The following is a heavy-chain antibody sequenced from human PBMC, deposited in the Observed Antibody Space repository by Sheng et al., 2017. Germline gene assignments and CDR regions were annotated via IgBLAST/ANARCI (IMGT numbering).Heavy chain of an antibody. CDR3: ARHWKGSYYYYYGMDV. CDR1: GGSFSGYY. Sequence: QVQLQQWGAGLLKPSETLSLTCAVYGGSFSGYYWSWIRQPPREGAWSGLGKVNHSGSTNYNLSLKSRVTISVDTSKNQFSLKLSSVTAADTAVYYCARHWKGSYYYYYGMDVWGQGTTVTVSS. D-gene: IGHD1-1*01. J-gene: IGHJ6*02. V-gene: IGHV4-34*01. CDR2: VNHSGST.